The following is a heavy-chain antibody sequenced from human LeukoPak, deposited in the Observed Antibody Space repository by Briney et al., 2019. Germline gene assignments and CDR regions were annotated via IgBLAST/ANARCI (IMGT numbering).Heavy chain of an antibody. D-gene: IGHD3-22*01. J-gene: IGHJ5*02. CDR3: ARGVDSSGYQYKGFDP. CDR1: GGSISSNGYY. V-gene: IGHV4-39*01. Sequence: PSETLSLTCTVSGGSISSNGYYWGWMRQSPGEGLEWIGNIYYSGITYYNASLKSRVTISVDTSKNQFSLKVRSVTAADTAVYYCARGVDSSGYQYKGFDPWGQGTLVTVSS. CDR2: IYYSGIT.